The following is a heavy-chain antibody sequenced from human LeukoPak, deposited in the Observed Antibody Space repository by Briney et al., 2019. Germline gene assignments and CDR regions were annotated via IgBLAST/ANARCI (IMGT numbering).Heavy chain of an antibody. CDR3: ARHYLGQWLIDY. D-gene: IGHD6-19*01. J-gene: IGHJ4*02. CDR2: IYYSGST. Sequence: SETLSLTCTVSGGSISSYYWSWIRQPPGKGLEWIGYIYYSGSTNYNPSLKSRVTISVDTSKNQFSLKLSSVTAADMAVYYCARHYLGQWLIDYWGQGTLVTVSS. V-gene: IGHV4-59*08. CDR1: GGSISSYY.